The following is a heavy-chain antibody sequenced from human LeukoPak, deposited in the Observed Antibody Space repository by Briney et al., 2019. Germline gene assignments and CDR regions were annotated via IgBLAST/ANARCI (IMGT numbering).Heavy chain of an antibody. J-gene: IGHJ6*02. CDR2: ISGSGGST. CDR3: AKRVAVAVYGMDV. CDR1: GFTCSSYA. Sequence: PGGSLRLSCAASGFTCSSYAMRWVRQAPGKGREWVSGISGSGGSTYYADSVKGRFTISRDNSKNTLYLQMNSLRAEDTAVYYCAKRVAVAVYGMDVWAQGTTVTVSS. D-gene: IGHD6-19*01. V-gene: IGHV3-23*01.